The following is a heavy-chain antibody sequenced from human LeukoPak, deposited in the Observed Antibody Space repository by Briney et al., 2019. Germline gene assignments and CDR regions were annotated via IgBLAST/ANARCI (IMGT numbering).Heavy chain of an antibody. V-gene: IGHV4-39*01. CDR2: IYYSGST. Sequence: SETLSLTCTVSGGSISSSSYYWGWIRQPPGKGLEWIGSIYYSGSTYYNPSLKSRVTISVDTSKNQFSLKLSSVTAADTAVYYCARVGGWFHFDYWGQGTLVTVSS. J-gene: IGHJ4*02. CDR3: ARVGGWFHFDY. D-gene: IGHD6-19*01. CDR1: GGSISSSSYY.